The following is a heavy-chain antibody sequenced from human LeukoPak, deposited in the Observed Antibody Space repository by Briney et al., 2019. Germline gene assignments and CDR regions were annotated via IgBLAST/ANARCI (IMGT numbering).Heavy chain of an antibody. CDR3: ARPLYYYDSSGYSD. J-gene: IGHJ4*02. CDR2: INHSGST. Sequence: SETLSLTCAVYGGSFSGYYWSWIRQPPGKGLEWIGEINHSGSTDYNPSLKSRVTISVDTSKNQFSLKLSSVTAADTAVYYCARPLYYYDSSGYSDWGQGTLVTVSS. CDR1: GGSFSGYY. V-gene: IGHV4-34*01. D-gene: IGHD3-22*01.